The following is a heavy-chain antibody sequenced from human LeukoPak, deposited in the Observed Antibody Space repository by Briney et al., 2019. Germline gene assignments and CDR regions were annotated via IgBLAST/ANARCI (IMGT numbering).Heavy chain of an antibody. Sequence: VASVTVSCKASGYTFIDYYLHWIRQAPGRSLEWMGLINPRTGSTDYAQIFQGRVTMTRDTSISTASMELKGLTSDDTAVYFCARTHSNYFDYWGQGTLVTVSS. CDR3: ARTHSNYFDY. CDR2: INPRTGST. CDR1: GYTFIDYY. V-gene: IGHV1-2*02. J-gene: IGHJ4*02.